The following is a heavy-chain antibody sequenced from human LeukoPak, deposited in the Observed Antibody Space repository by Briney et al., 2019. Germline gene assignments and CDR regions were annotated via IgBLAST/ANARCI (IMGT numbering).Heavy chain of an antibody. CDR2: IIPILDIT. CDR1: RGTFSSHA. CDR3: ARAYCGGDCFSALSY. J-gene: IGHJ4*02. D-gene: IGHD2-21*02. V-gene: IGHV1-69*04. Sequence: SVKVSCKASRGTFSSHAVSWVRQAPGQGLEWMGRIIPILDITNYAQKFQGRVTITADKSTSTAYMELSSLRSEDTAVYYCARAYCGGDCFSALSYWGQGTLVTVSS.